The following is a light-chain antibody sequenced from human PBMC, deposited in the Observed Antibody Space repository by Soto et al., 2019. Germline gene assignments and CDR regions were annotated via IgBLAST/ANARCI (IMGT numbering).Light chain of an antibody. V-gene: IGKV3-20*01. CDR3: QQFASSPRT. Sequence: EIVLTQSPATLSLSPGERATLSCRASQSVAPSQLAWYQQKPGQAPRLLIGASSRATGIPDRFSASGSGTDFTLTISRLEPEDFAVYYCQQFASSPRTFGRGTKVDIK. CDR1: QSVAPSQ. J-gene: IGKJ1*01. CDR2: GAS.